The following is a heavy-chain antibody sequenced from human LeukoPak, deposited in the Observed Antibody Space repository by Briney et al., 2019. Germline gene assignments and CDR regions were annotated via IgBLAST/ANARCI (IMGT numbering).Heavy chain of an antibody. V-gene: IGHV1-46*01. D-gene: IGHD6-13*01. J-gene: IGHJ4*02. CDR2: INPSGGST. CDR1: GYTFTSYY. Sequence: ASVKVSCKASGYTFTSYYMHWVRQAPGQGLEWMGIINPSGGSTSYAQKFQGRVTMTEDTSTDTAYMELSSLRSEDTAVYYCATDRAGQQLAIFDYWGQGTLVTVSS. CDR3: ATDRAGQQLAIFDY.